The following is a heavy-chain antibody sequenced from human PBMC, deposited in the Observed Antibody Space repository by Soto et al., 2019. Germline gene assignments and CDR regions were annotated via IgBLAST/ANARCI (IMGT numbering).Heavy chain of an antibody. J-gene: IGHJ3*02. V-gene: IGHV4-30-2*01. CDR3: DRELLVYDSDCFSWDDDFDS. D-gene: IGHD2-21*01. CDR2: IYPSGST. Sequence: QMHLQESGSGLVKPSQTLSLTCAVSGGSLSSSAYSWSWIRQPPVKGLEWIGFIYPSGSTYYNPSLKSGVTMSLDRPKKQFSLNMSSVNAADTAVYYCDRELLVYDSDCFSWDDDFDSWGQVTMVTVSS. CDR1: GGSLSSSAYS.